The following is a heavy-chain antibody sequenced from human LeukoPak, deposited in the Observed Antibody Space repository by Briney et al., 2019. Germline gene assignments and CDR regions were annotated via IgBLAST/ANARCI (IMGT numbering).Heavy chain of an antibody. CDR3: ARGRSGYGPFDAFDI. CDR1: GNTFSSYA. J-gene: IGHJ3*02. D-gene: IGHD3-22*01. Sequence: GGSLRLSCTASGNTFSSYAMTWVRQAPGKGLEWVSAISSSGVNTYYAASVKGRSAASRDYSKNTLCLQMNSLTAENTVFYYCARGRSGYGPFDAFDIWGQGTWVTVSS. V-gene: IGHV3-23*01. CDR2: ISSSGVNT.